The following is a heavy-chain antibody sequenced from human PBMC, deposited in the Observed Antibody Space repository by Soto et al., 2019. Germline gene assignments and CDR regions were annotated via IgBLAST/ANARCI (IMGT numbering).Heavy chain of an antibody. D-gene: IGHD5-12*01. V-gene: IGHV1-2*02. Sequence: ASVKVSCKASGYTFTGYYMHWVRQVPGQGLEWMGWINPNSGGTNYAQKFQGRVTMTRDTSISTAYMELSRLRSDDTAVYYCASLSPSLAHGNPNYYYYGMDVWGQGTTVTVSS. CDR3: ASLSPSLAHGNPNYYYYGMDV. CDR2: INPNSGGT. CDR1: GYTFTGYY. J-gene: IGHJ6*02.